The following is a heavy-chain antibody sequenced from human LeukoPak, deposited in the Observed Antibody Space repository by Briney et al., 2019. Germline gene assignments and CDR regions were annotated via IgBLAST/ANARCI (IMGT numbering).Heavy chain of an antibody. V-gene: IGHV3-21*01. J-gene: IGHJ5*02. CDR3: ARVTFSVGGGSFGGFDP. CDR1: GFTFSSYS. Sequence: PGGSLRLSCAASGFTFSSYSMNWVRQAPGKGLEWVSSISSSSSYIYYADSVKGRFTISRDNAKNSLYLQMNSLRAEDTAVYYCARVTFSVGGGSFGGFDPWGQGTLVTVSS. CDR2: ISSSSSYI. D-gene: IGHD2-15*01.